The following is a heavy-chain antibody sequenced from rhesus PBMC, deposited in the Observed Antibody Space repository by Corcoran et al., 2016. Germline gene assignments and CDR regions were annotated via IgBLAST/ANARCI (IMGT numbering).Heavy chain of an antibody. CDR2: IRFTGKTI. V-gene: IGHV3-136*01. J-gene: IGHJ4*01. D-gene: IGHD6-25*01. CDR1: GFTFSSYD. Sequence: EVQLVESGGGLVQPGGSLRLSCAASGFTFSSYDMSWVRQAPGKGLEWVSYIRFTGKTIYYAYSGKGRFTISRDNAKNSLSLQMSSLRAEDTAVYYCTRGGHSGSWSYFDYWGQGVLVTVSS. CDR3: TRGGHSGSWSYFDY.